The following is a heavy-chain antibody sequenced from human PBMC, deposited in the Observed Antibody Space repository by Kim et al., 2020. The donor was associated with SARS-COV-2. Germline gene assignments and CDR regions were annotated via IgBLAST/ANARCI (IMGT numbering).Heavy chain of an antibody. CDR2: ISSSSSTI. D-gene: IGHD3-22*01. Sequence: GGSLRLSCAASGFTFSSYSMNWVRQAPGKGLEWVSYISSSSSTIYYADSVKGRFTISRDNAKNSLYLQMNSLRAEDTAVYYCARVGDMASSGYYYDAFDIWGQGTMVTVSS. CDR1: GFTFSSYS. J-gene: IGHJ3*02. CDR3: ARVGDMASSGYYYDAFDI. V-gene: IGHV3-48*04.